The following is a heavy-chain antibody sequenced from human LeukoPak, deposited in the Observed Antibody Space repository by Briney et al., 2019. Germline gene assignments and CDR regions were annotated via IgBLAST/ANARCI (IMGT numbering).Heavy chain of an antibody. D-gene: IGHD3-10*01. Sequence: GGSLRLSCEASGFTFTSYAMSWVRQAPGKGLEWVSVISPTGGDTYYADSVKGRFTISRDNSKNTLYLQMNSLRVEDTATYYCAKASRPGSLYQPGDSWGQGTLVTVSS. CDR1: GFTFTSYA. V-gene: IGHV3-23*01. J-gene: IGHJ4*02. CDR2: ISPTGGDT. CDR3: AKASRPGSLYQPGDS.